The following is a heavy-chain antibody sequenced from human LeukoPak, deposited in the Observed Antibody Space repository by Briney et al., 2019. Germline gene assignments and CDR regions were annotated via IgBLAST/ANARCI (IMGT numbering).Heavy chain of an antibody. CDR3: ARVSGYCSNTSCRGVEY. CDR1: GGSTSGYY. V-gene: IGHV4-59*01. CDR2: IYYSGST. J-gene: IGHJ4*02. Sequence: KTSETLSLTCTVSGGSTSGYYWSWIRQPPGKGLEWIGYIYYSGSTNYNPSLKSRVTISVDTSQNQFSLKLSSVTAADTAVYYCARVSGYCSNTSCRGVEYWGQGTLVTVS. D-gene: IGHD2-2*01.